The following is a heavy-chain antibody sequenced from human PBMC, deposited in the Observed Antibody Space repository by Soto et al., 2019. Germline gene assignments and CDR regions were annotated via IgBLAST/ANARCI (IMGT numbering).Heavy chain of an antibody. D-gene: IGHD6-13*01. CDR1: GGSISSYY. Sequence: QVQLQESGPGLVKPSETLSLTCTVSGGSISSYYWSWIRQPPGKGLEWIGYIYYSGSTNYNPSLKSRVTMSVDTSKNQSSLKLSSVTAADTAVYYCARAKAPLYSSSWYWFDPWGQGTLVTVSS. J-gene: IGHJ5*02. CDR3: ARAKAPLYSSSWYWFDP. CDR2: IYYSGST. V-gene: IGHV4-59*08.